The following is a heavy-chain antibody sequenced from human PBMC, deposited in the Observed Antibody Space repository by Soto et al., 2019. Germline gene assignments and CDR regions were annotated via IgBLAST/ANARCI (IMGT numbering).Heavy chain of an antibody. D-gene: IGHD3-22*01. J-gene: IGHJ4*02. CDR3: ARSGYYYDSSGQTLDY. CDR2: IIAYNGTT. CDR1: GGTFSSYA. V-gene: IGHV1-18*01. Sequence: ASVKVSCKASGGTFSSYAISWVRQAPGQGLEWMGGIIAYNGTTNYAQKFQGRVTMTTDTSTSTAYMELRSLRSDDTAVYYCARSGYYYDSSGQTLDYWGQGTLVTVSS.